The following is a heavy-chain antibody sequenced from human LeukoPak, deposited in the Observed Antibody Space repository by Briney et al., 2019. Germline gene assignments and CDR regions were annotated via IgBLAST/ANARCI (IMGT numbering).Heavy chain of an antibody. J-gene: IGHJ4*02. D-gene: IGHD1-26*01. V-gene: IGHV3-53*01. Sequence: GGSLRLSCAASGFTVSSNYMSWVRQAPGKGLEWVSVIYSGGSTYYADSVKGRFTISRDNSKNTLYLQMNSLRAEDTAVYYCAKIWLGRDIQRGVTVRELPPSPFDYWGQGTLVTVSS. CDR1: GFTVSSNY. CDR2: IYSGGST. CDR3: AKIWLGRDIQRGVTVRELPPSPFDY.